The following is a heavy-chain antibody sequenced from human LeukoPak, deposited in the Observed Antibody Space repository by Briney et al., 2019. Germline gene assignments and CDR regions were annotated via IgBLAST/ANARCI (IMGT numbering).Heavy chain of an antibody. Sequence: ASVKVSCKASGYTFTSYYMHWVRQAPGQGLEWMGIINPSGGSTSYAQKFQGRVTMTRDTSTSTVYMELSSLRSEDTAVYYCARDWEQQLVVRDAFDIWGQGTMVTVSS. D-gene: IGHD6-13*01. J-gene: IGHJ3*02. CDR1: GYTFTSYY. CDR2: INPSGGST. CDR3: ARDWEQQLVVRDAFDI. V-gene: IGHV1-46*01.